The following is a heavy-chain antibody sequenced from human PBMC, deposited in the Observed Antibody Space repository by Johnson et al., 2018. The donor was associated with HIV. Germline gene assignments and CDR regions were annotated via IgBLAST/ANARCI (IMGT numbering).Heavy chain of an antibody. CDR3: AKGDYNFWSGDAFDI. V-gene: IGHV3-13*01. D-gene: IGHD3-3*01. J-gene: IGHJ3*02. CDR2: IGISGNT. Sequence: GKGLEWVSGIGISGNTNYPGSVKGRFTISRDNAKNSLYLQMNSLRAEDTAVYYCAKGDYNFWSGDAFDIWGQGTMVTVSS.